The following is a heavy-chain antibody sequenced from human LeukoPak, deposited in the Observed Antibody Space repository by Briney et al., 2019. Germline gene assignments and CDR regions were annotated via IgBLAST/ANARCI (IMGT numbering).Heavy chain of an antibody. D-gene: IGHD6-13*01. CDR3: AKDLAPASGTSHHFQH. J-gene: IGHJ1*01. CDR1: GLTPSSYA. Sequence: GGPLRHFRAASGLTPSSYAMRWVRQAPGGGVEWVSAISRSDGNTHYAHSVKGRFTISRDHSQDTLYLQIYSLSAEDTAVYNFAKDLAPASGTSHHFQHWGQGTLVSDSS. CDR2: ISRSDGNT. V-gene: IGHV3-23*01.